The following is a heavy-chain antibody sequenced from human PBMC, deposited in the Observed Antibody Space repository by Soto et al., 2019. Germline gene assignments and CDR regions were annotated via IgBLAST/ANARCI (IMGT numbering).Heavy chain of an antibody. V-gene: IGHV1-46*01. Sequence: EASVKVSCKASGYTFTSYYMHWVRQAPGQGLAWMGIINPSGGSTSYAQKFQGRVTMTRDTSTSTVYMELSSLRSADTAVYYCARDRSYDILTGWGTYYYYGMDVWGQGTTVTVSS. CDR3: ARDRSYDILTGWGTYYYYGMDV. D-gene: IGHD3-9*01. CDR2: INPSGGST. CDR1: GYTFTSYY. J-gene: IGHJ6*02.